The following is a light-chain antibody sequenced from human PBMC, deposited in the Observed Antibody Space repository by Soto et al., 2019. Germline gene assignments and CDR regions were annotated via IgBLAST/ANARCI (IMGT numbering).Light chain of an antibody. V-gene: IGLV1-51*02. CDR3: GTWDNRLTSGV. J-gene: IGLJ3*02. CDR1: ISNIGNNY. Sequence: QSVLTQPPSVSAAPGQKVTISCFGSISNIGNNYVSWYQQQLTGTAPKLLIYENNKRHSGITDRFSGSRSGTSATLGITGIQTGDEAEYYCGTWDNRLTSGVFRGGNKLTVL. CDR2: ENN.